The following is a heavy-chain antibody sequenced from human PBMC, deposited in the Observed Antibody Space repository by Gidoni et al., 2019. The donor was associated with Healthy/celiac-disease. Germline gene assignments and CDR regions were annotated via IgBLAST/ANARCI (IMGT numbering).Heavy chain of an antibody. CDR3: ARDQRYYDSSGYYYFDY. D-gene: IGHD3-22*01. CDR2: IWYDGSNK. CDR1: GFTFRSYG. V-gene: IGHV3-33*01. J-gene: IGHJ4*02. Sequence: QVQLVESGGGVVQPGRSLRLSCAASGFTFRSYGMHWVRQAPGKGLEWVAVIWYDGSNKYYADSVKGRFTISRDNSKNTLYLQMNSLRAEDTAVYYCARDQRYYDSSGYYYFDYWGQGTLVTVSS.